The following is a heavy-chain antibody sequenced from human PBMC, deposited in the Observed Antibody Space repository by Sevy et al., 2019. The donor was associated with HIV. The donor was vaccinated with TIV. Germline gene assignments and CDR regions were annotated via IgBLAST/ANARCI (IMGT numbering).Heavy chain of an antibody. D-gene: IGHD4-17*01. V-gene: IGHV1-69*06. J-gene: IGHJ6*03. CDR2: IIPIFGTA. CDR1: GGTFSSYA. CDR3: ARGYGDYTYYYYYMDV. Sequence: ASVKVSCKASGGTFSSYAISWVRQAPGQGLEWMGGIIPIFGTANYAQKFQGRVTITADKSTSTAYMELSSLRSEDTAVYYCARGYGDYTYYYYYMDVWGTGTTVTVSS.